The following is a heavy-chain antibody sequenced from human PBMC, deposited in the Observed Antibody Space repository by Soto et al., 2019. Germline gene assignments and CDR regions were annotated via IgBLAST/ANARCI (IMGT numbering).Heavy chain of an antibody. CDR3: AREGPVVVKAYDI. Sequence: SQTLSLTCAISGDSVSSTNAAWHWIRQSPSRGLEWLGRTYYRSNWYNDYAVSVKSLITINPYTSKNKFSLQLNSVTPEDTAVYYCAREGPVVVKAYDIWGQGTMVTVS. CDR2: TYYRSNWYN. J-gene: IGHJ3*02. CDR1: GDSVSSTNAA. V-gene: IGHV6-1*01. D-gene: IGHD3-22*01.